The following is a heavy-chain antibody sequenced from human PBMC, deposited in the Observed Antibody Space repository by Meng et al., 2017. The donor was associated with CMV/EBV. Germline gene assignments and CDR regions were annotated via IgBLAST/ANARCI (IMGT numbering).Heavy chain of an antibody. Sequence: QARLVQSGRGVKKPGASVNVSCKASGYTFTSYGISWVRQAPGQGLEWMGWISAYNGNTNYAQKLQGRVTMTTDTSTSTAYMELRSLRSDDTVVYYCAAYPQTMVRGVALWGAFDYWGQGTLVTVSS. D-gene: IGHD3-10*01. CDR2: ISAYNGNT. V-gene: IGHV1-18*01. CDR1: GYTFTSYG. J-gene: IGHJ4*02. CDR3: AAYPQTMVRGVALWGAFDY.